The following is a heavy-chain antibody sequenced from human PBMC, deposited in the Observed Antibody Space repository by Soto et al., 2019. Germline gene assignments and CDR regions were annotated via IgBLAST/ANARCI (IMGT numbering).Heavy chain of an antibody. J-gene: IGHJ6*02. CDR3: ASGEGTYGCVDLYRDYYYGLAV. D-gene: IGHD2-21*02. Sequence: QVQLVQSRAEVKKPGSSVKVSCKASAGTFSSYTISWVRQAPGQGLESLGRIIPILGIANYAQKFQGRVTITADNFTSTAYMAVGRLRSEDTAVYYCASGEGTYGCVDLYRDYYYGLAVWGRGTTVTVSS. CDR1: AGTFSSYT. V-gene: IGHV1-69*02. CDR2: IIPILGIA.